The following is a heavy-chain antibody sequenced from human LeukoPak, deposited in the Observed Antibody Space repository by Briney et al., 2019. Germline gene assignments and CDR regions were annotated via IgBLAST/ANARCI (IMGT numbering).Heavy chain of an antibody. CDR1: GGTFSSYA. V-gene: IGHV1-69*01. D-gene: IGHD2-2*01. CDR2: IIPIFGTA. CDR3: ARDYSSTSCEGDY. Sequence: ASVKVSCKASGGTFSSYAISWVRQPPGQGLEWMGGIIPIFGTANYAQKFQGRVTITADESTSTAYMELSSLRSEDTAVYYCARDYSSTSCEGDYWGQGTLVTVSS. J-gene: IGHJ4*02.